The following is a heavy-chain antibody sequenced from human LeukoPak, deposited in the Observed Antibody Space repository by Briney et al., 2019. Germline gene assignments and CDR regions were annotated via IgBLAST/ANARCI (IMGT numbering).Heavy chain of an antibody. Sequence: ASVKVSCKAPGYTLTSYYMHWVRQAPGQGVEWVGIINPSGGSTSYAQKFQGRVTRTRDTSTSTVYMELSSLRSEDTAVYYCARDFNGYSYGYSSYYYYYMDVWGKGTTVTVSS. V-gene: IGHV1-46*01. D-gene: IGHD5-18*01. CDR1: GYTLTSYY. CDR2: INPSGGST. CDR3: ARDFNGYSYGYSSYYYYYMDV. J-gene: IGHJ6*03.